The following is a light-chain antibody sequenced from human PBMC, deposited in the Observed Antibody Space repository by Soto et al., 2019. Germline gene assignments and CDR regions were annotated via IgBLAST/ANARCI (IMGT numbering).Light chain of an antibody. CDR3: QQYNSYSLT. J-gene: IGKJ1*01. Sequence: DIQMTQSPSTLSASVGDRVTITCRASQSISSWLAWYQQKPGKAPKLLIYDASSLESGVPSRFSGSGSGTEFTLTISSLQPDEFATYYCQQYNSYSLTFGQGTKGEIK. V-gene: IGKV1-5*01. CDR1: QSISSW. CDR2: DAS.